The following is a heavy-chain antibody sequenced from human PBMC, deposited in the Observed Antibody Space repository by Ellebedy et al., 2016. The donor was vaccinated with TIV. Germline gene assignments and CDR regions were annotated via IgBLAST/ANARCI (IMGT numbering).Heavy chain of an antibody. CDR3: ARHHSSSWYVGY. V-gene: IGHV4-34*01. CDR2: INHSGST. CDR1: GGSFSGYY. Sequence: MPSETLSLTCAVYGGSFSGYYWSWIRQPPGKGLEWIGEINHSGSTYYNPSLKGRVTISVDTSKNQFSLKLSSVTSADTALYYCARHHSSSWYVGYWGQGTLVTVSS. J-gene: IGHJ4*02. D-gene: IGHD6-13*01.